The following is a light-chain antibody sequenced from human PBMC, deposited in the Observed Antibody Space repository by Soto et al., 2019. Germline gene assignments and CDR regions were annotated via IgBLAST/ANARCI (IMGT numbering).Light chain of an antibody. CDR2: DAS. Sequence: ENVLTQSPATLSLSPGERATLSCRASQSVITYLAWYQQKPGQGPRLLIYDASNRATGVPARFTGSGSGTDFTITISSLEPEDFAVYYCQQGNSWPLTFGGGTKVEIK. V-gene: IGKV3-11*01. J-gene: IGKJ4*01. CDR1: QSVITY. CDR3: QQGNSWPLT.